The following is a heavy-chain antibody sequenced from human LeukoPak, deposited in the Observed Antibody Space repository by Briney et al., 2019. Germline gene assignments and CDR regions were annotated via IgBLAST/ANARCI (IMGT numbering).Heavy chain of an antibody. CDR1: GGSISSSGYY. V-gene: IGHV4-39*01. J-gene: IGHJ4*02. CDR2: IYSSGST. CDR3: ARLARGCADF. Sequence: SETLSLTCTVSGGSISSSGYYWGWIRQSPGKGLEWIGSIYSSGSTYYNPSLNSRVTISADTSKNQLSLKVSSVTAADTAVYYCARLARGCADFWGQGILVTVSS. D-gene: IGHD3-10*01.